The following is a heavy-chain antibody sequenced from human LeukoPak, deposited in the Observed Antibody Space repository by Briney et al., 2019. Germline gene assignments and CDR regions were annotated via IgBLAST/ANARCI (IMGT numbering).Heavy chain of an antibody. J-gene: IGHJ5*02. Sequence: SETLFLTCTVSGDSITSYYWSWVRQPPGKGLEWIGYIYYTGSTNYNPSLKSRVTMSVDTSKNQFSLELNSVTPADTAVYYCARGGNYWPQWWFDPWGRGTLVTVSS. CDR3: ARGGNYWPQWWFDP. CDR1: GDSITSYY. V-gene: IGHV4-59*01. D-gene: IGHD1-26*01. CDR2: IYYTGST.